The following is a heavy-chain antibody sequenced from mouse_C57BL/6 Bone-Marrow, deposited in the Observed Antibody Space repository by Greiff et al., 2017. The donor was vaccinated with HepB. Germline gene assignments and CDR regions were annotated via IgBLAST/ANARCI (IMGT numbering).Heavy chain of an antibody. V-gene: IGHV5-2*01. CDR3: ARHVYYGNYGSYAMDY. CDR1: EYEFPSHD. Sequence: EVQRVESGGGLVQPGESLKLSCESNEYEFPSHDMSWVRRTPEKRLELVAAINSDGGSTYYPDTMERRFIISRDNTKKTLYLQMSSLRSEDTALYYCARHVYYGNYGSYAMDYWGQGTSVTVSS. J-gene: IGHJ4*01. D-gene: IGHD2-1*01. CDR2: INSDGGST.